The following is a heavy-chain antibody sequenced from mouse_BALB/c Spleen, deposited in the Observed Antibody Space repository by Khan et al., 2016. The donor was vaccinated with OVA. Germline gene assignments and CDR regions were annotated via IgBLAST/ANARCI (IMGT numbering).Heavy chain of an antibody. Sequence: EVQLVESGGDLVKTGGSLKLSCAASGFTFRTYGMSWVRQTPDKRLEWVATINTGGHYTYYIDSVKGRFTISRDNADNVLYLQMTNLRSEDTAMYYGAIRAYYYNIEAFAYWGQGTLVTVSA. CDR2: INTGGHYT. D-gene: IGHD1-1*01. CDR3: AIRAYYYNIEAFAY. V-gene: IGHV5-6*01. CDR1: GFTFRTYG. J-gene: IGHJ3*01.